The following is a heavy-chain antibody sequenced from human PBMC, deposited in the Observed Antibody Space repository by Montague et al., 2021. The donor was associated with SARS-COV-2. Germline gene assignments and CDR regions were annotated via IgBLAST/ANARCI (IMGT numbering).Heavy chain of an antibody. CDR3: ARWDPQTLTLIGLRGKSASDY. CDR2: INHSGTT. J-gene: IGHJ4*02. D-gene: IGHD4-23*01. V-gene: IGHV4-34*01. CDR1: GGSFSGYY. Sequence: SXTLSLTCAVYGGSFSGYYWTWIRQSPGKGLEWIGEINHSGTTNYNFNPSLRSRVTISVDTSKSQFSLKLSSVTAADTGVYYCARWDPQTLTLIGLRGKSASDYWGQGTLVTVSS.